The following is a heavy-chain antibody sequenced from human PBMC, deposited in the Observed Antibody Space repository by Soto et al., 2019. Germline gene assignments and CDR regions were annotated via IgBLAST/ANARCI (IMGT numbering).Heavy chain of an antibody. V-gene: IGHV3-30-3*01. CDR3: AKDPIAGATLDSDDAFDI. CDR1: GFTFISYA. CDR2: ISYDGSNT. Sequence: QVQLVESGGGVVQPGRSLRLSCAASGFTFISYAMHWVRQAPGKGLEWVALISYDGSNTYYADSVKGRFTISRDNSKNTLYLQMNSLRAEDTAVYYCAKDPIAGATLDSDDAFDIWGQGTMVTVSS. D-gene: IGHD1-26*01. J-gene: IGHJ3*02.